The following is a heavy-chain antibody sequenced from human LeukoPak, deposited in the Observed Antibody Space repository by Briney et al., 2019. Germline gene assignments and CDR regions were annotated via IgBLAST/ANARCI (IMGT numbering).Heavy chain of an antibody. CDR2: IYYSGST. D-gene: IGHD5-24*01. CDR1: GGSISSYY. Sequence: SETLSLTCTVSGGSISSYYWSWIRLPPGKGLEWIGYIYYSGSTNYNPSLKSRVTISVDTSKNQFSLKLSSVTAADTAVYYCARGLLEMATPYYYYYYMDVWGKGTTVTVSS. V-gene: IGHV4-59*01. J-gene: IGHJ6*03. CDR3: ARGLLEMATPYYYYYYMDV.